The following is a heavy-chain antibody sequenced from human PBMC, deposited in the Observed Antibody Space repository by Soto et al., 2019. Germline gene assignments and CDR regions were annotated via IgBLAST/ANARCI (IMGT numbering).Heavy chain of an antibody. Sequence: QVQLQESGPGLVKPSETLSLTCTVSGGSISSYYWSWIRQPPGKGLECIGYIYYSGSTNYNPSLKSRVTISVDTSKNQFSLKLSSVTAADTAVDYCARGFRGFGLGGFDYWGQGTLVTVSS. V-gene: IGHV4-59*01. J-gene: IGHJ4*02. CDR2: IYYSGST. CDR1: GGSISSYY. CDR3: ARGFRGFGLGGFDY. D-gene: IGHD3-10*01.